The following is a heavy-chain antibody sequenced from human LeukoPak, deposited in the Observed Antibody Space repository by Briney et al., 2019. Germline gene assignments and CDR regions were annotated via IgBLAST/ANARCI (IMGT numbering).Heavy chain of an antibody. D-gene: IGHD2-15*01. V-gene: IGHV3-7*05. CDR2: IKHDGSAK. Sequence: GGSLRLSCAASGFTFSTYSMNWVRQAPGKGLEWVANIKHDGSAKYYVDSMKGRFTISRDNAKNSVYLLMNSLRAEDTAVYYCAREWWYNDYWGQGTLVTVSS. J-gene: IGHJ4*02. CDR3: AREWWYNDY. CDR1: GFTFSTYS.